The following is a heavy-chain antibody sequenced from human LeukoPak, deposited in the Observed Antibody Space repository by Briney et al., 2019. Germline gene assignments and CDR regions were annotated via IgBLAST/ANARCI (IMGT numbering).Heavy chain of an antibody. Sequence: PGGSLRLSCAASGFTSSSYAMNWVRQAPGKGLEWVSSISSSSSYIYYADSVKGRFTISRDNAKNSLYLQMNSLRAEDTAVYYCAREGYSSGWLRRGYAFDIWGQGTMVTVSS. CDR3: AREGYSSGWLRRGYAFDI. J-gene: IGHJ3*02. V-gene: IGHV3-21*01. D-gene: IGHD6-19*01. CDR2: ISSSSSYI. CDR1: GFTSSSYA.